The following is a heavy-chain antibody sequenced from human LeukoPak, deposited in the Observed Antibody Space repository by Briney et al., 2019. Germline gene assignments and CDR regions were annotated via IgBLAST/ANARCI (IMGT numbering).Heavy chain of an antibody. CDR3: ARGYDSSGYHWFDP. V-gene: IGHV1-69*05. CDR2: IIPIFGTA. D-gene: IGHD3-22*01. J-gene: IGHJ5*02. Sequence: SVKVSCKASGYTFTGYYMHWVRQAPGQGLEWMGRIIPIFGTANYAQKFQGRVTITTDESTSTAYMELSSLRSEDTAVYYCARGYDSSGYHWFDPWGQGTLVTVSS. CDR1: GYTFTGYY.